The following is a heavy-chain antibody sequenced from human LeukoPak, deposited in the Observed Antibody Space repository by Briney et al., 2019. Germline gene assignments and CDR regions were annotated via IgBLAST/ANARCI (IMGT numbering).Heavy chain of an antibody. D-gene: IGHD5-12*01. V-gene: IGHV1-8*01. CDR3: AKFGGGYEPSNS. J-gene: IGHJ4*02. Sequence: ASVKVSCKASGYTFTSYDISWVRQATGQGLERLGWMNPNSGNTAYAQRFQGRVTMTRNTSISTAYMELSSLRSEDTAVYYCAKFGGGYEPSNSWGQGTLVTVSS. CDR1: GYTFTSYD. CDR2: MNPNSGNT.